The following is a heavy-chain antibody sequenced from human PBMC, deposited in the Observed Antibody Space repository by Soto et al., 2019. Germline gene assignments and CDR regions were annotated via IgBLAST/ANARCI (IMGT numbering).Heavy chain of an antibody. Sequence: EVQLLESGGGLVQPGGSLRLSCAVSGFTFSSYAMTWVRQAPGKGLEWVSGISGSGHSTYHADSVKGRFTISRDNSNNTLYLQMNSLRAEDTAVYYCAKVKYYILTGYANPNWFNPLSQGTLVTVSS. V-gene: IGHV3-23*01. D-gene: IGHD3-9*01. CDR3: AKVKYYILTGYANPNWFNP. CDR2: ISGSGHST. CDR1: GFTFSSYA. J-gene: IGHJ5*02.